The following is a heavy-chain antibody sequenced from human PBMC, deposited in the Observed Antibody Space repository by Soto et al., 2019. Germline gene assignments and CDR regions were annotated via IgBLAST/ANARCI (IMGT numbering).Heavy chain of an antibody. J-gene: IGHJ6*03. CDR3: ARVEAGYCSSTSCYEYYYYYYMDV. CDR1: GYTFTSYD. V-gene: IGHV1-8*01. Sequence: ASVKVSCKASGYTFTSYDINWVRQATGQGLEWMGWMNPNSGNTGYAQKFQGRVTMTRNTSIRTAYMELSSLRSEDTAVYYCARVEAGYCSSTSCYEYYYYYYMDVWGKGTTVTVSS. CDR2: MNPNSGNT. D-gene: IGHD2-2*01.